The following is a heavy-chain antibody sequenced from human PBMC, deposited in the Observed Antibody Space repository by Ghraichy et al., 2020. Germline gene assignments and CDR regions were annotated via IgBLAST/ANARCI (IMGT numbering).Heavy chain of an antibody. Sequence: GGSLRLSCAASGFTFRNFDMNWVRQAPGKGLEWVSFISHNRNYRYYPDPEKGRFTVSRDNDQNSMDLQMDSLTAEDTALYYCAKGGLQLDRCDVWGQGTLL. D-gene: IGHD5-18*01. CDR1: GFTFRNFD. CDR2: ISHNRNYR. V-gene: IGHV3-21*04. CDR3: AKGGLQLDRCDV. J-gene: IGHJ4*02.